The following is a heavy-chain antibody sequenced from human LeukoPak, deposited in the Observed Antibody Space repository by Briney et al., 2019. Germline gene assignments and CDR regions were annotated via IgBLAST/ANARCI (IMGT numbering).Heavy chain of an antibody. Sequence: SGGSLRLSCAASGFTFSSYTMNWVRQAPGKGLEWVSYIRSSDNVISYGDSVKGRFTISRDNAKNSLYLQMNSLRAEDTAVHYCARDYGSGSYFGYFDYWGQGTLVTVSS. V-gene: IGHV3-48*04. CDR3: ARDYGSGSYFGYFDY. CDR1: GFTFSSYT. D-gene: IGHD3-10*01. J-gene: IGHJ4*02. CDR2: IRSSDNVI.